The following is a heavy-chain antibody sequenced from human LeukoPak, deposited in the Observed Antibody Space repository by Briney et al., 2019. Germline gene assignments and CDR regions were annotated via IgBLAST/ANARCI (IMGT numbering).Heavy chain of an antibody. CDR2: INPSGGST. V-gene: IGHV1-46*01. CDR3: ASDLEYDSSGYYANTFDY. CDR1: GYTFTSYY. D-gene: IGHD3-22*01. J-gene: IGHJ4*02. Sequence: GASVKVSCKASGYTFTSYYMHWVRQAPGQGLEWMGIINPSGGSTSYAQKFQGRVTMTRDMSTSTVYMELRSLRSEDTAVYYCASDLEYDSSGYYANTFDYWGQGTLVTVSS.